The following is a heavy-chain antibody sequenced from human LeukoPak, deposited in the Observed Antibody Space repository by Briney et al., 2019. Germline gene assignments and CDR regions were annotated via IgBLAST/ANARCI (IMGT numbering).Heavy chain of an antibody. Sequence: GGSLRLSCAASGFTFSSYSMSWVRQAPGKGLEWVSAISGSGGSTYYADSVKGRFTISRDNSKNTLYLQMNSLRAEDTAVYYCAKRRGLELLYYYYMDVWGKGTTVTVSS. CDR3: AKRRGLELLYYYYMDV. CDR2: ISGSGGST. V-gene: IGHV3-23*01. J-gene: IGHJ6*03. CDR1: GFTFSSYS. D-gene: IGHD1-7*01.